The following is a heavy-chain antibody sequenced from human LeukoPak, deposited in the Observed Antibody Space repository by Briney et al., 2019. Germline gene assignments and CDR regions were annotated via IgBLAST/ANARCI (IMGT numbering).Heavy chain of an antibody. CDR1: GFTFSNYA. V-gene: IGHV3-23*01. D-gene: IGHD1-26*01. Sequence: PGGSLRLSCAASGFTFSNYALSWVRQAPGKGLEWVSAISSSGGSTYYADSVKGRFTISRDNSKTTLYLQMSSLRADDTAVYYCAKEVGATLDYWGQGTLVTVSS. CDR3: AKEVGATLDY. J-gene: IGHJ4*02. CDR2: ISSSGGST.